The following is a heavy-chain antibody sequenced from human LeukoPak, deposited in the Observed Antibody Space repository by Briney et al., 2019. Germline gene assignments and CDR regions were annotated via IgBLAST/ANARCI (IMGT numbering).Heavy chain of an antibody. CDR1: GFVFRSYV. Sequence: PGRSLRLSCAASGFVFRSYVMHWVRQAPGKGLEWVSVISYDGSNKFYADSVRGRFTISRDNSKDILYLQMNSLRAEDTAVYYCATRYCTIPACRASSYHCMDNWGKGTTVTVSS. CDR3: ATRYCTIPACRASSYHCMDN. J-gene: IGHJ6*03. V-gene: IGHV3-30-3*01. CDR2: ISYDGSNK. D-gene: IGHD2-8*01.